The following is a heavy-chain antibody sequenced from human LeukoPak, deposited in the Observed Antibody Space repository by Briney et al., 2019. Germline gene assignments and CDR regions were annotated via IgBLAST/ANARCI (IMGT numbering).Heavy chain of an antibody. Sequence: SDTLSLICAVSGGSLTTNWGSWVRQPPGKALEWIGEVHLSGASNYNPSLESRVNMSIDKYKNQLFLELTAVTAADTAIYYCTRESGAFSPFGFWGQGTLVTVSS. V-gene: IGHV4-4*02. D-gene: IGHD1-26*01. CDR1: GGSLTTNW. J-gene: IGHJ4*02. CDR2: VHLSGAS. CDR3: TRESGAFSPFGF.